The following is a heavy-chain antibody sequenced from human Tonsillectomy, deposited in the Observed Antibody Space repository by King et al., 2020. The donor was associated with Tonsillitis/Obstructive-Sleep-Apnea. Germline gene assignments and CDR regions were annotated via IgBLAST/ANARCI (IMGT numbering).Heavy chain of an antibody. D-gene: IGHD1-26*01. CDR2: FYSGDST. CDR3: ASSPRWGDAFDI. V-gene: IGHV3-53*01. J-gene: IGHJ3*02. Sequence: VQLVESGGGLIQPGGSLRLSCAASGFTVSSNYMSWVRQAPGKGLEWVSVFYSGDSTYYADSVKGRLTISRDNSKNTLYLQMNSLRVEDTAVYYCASSPRWGDAFDIWGQGTMVTVSS. CDR1: GFTVSSNY.